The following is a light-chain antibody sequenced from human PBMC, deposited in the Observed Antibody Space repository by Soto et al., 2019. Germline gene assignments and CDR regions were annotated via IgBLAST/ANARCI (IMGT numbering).Light chain of an antibody. CDR3: PQSYSPSFP. CDR2: AAS. Sequence: IQVTQSPSSLSASVGARVTITCRASESISGFLNWYQQKPRKDTKLLIYAASSLQSGVPSRFSGSGSGTDFTLTISSLQPEDFAPYYCPQSYSPSFPFGPRTKVDV. J-gene: IGKJ3*01. V-gene: IGKV1-39*01. CDR1: ESISGF.